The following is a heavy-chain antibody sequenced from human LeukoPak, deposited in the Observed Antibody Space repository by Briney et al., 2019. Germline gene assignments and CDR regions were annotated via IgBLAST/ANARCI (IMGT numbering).Heavy chain of an antibody. CDR1: GGSFSGYY. V-gene: IGHV4-34*12. CDR3: AKSNGYGLVDI. Sequence: SETLSLTCAVYGGSFSGYYWSWICQPPGKGLEWIGNIFYSGSTYYSPSLKRRVTISLDTSRNQFSLKLNSVTAADTAVYYCAKSNGYGLVDIWGQGTVVTVSS. J-gene: IGHJ3*02. CDR2: IFYSGST. D-gene: IGHD3-10*01.